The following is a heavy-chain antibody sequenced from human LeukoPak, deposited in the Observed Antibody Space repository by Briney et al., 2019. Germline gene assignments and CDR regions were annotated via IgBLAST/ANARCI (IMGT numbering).Heavy chain of an antibody. J-gene: IGHJ4*02. CDR2: ISAYNGNT. D-gene: IGHD1-7*01. V-gene: IGHV1-18*01. CDR1: GYTFTSYG. Sequence: GASVKVSCKASGYTFTSYGFSWVRQAPGQGLEWMGWISAYNGNTNYAQKLQGRVTMTTDTSTSTAYMELRSLRSDDTAVYYCARDHDWNYVTLIDYWGQGTLVTVSS. CDR3: ARDHDWNYVTLIDY.